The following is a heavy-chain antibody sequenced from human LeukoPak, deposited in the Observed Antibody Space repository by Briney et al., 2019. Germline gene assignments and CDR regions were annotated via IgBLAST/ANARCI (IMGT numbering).Heavy chain of an antibody. CDR2: ISSSSSTI. J-gene: IGHJ4*02. CDR3: ARSRGGNWNYALGY. Sequence: GGSLRLSCAASGFTFSDYSMNWVRQAPGKGLEWISYISSSSSTIYYADSVKGRFTISRDNAKNSLYLQMNSLRAEDTAVYYCARSRGGNWNYALGYWGQGTLVTVSS. V-gene: IGHV3-48*04. D-gene: IGHD1-7*01. CDR1: GFTFSDYS.